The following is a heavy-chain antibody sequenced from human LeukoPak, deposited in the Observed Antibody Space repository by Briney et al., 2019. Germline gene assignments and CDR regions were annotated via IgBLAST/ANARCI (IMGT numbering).Heavy chain of an antibody. D-gene: IGHD3-10*01. J-gene: IGHJ6*03. CDR3: ARQGITFSDYYYYMDV. CDR1: GGSINTYY. V-gene: IGHV4-59*08. CDR2: IYYSGSN. Sequence: PSETLSLTCTLSGGSINTYYWSWIRQPPGKGLEWIGNIYYSGSNNYSPSLRSRVTISVDTSKNQFSLKLTSVTAADTAVYYCARQGITFSDYYYYMDVWGKGTSVTVSS.